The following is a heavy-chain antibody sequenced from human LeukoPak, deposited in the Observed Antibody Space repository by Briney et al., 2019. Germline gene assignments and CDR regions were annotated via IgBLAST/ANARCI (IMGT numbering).Heavy chain of an antibody. CDR2: IYYSGST. CDR3: ARLDSGSSLGH. J-gene: IGHJ4*02. Sequence: PSETLSLTCTVSGGSISSYYWSWIRQPPGKGLEWIGYIYYSGSTNYNPSLKSRVTISVDTSKNQFSLKLSSVTAADTAVYYCARLDSGSSLGHGGQGTLVTVSS. CDR1: GGSISSYY. D-gene: IGHD1-26*01. V-gene: IGHV4-59*01.